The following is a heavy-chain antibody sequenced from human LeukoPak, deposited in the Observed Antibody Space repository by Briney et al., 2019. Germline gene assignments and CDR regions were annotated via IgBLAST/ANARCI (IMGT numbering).Heavy chain of an antibody. CDR1: GFTFSSYA. D-gene: IGHD3-10*01. CDR2: ISGSGGST. V-gene: IGHV3-23*01. J-gene: IGHJ4*02. CDR3: AKEPWGGFGELSF. Sequence: PGGSLRLSCAASGFTFSSYAMSWVRPAPGKGLEWVSAISGSGGSTYYAHSVKGRFTISRDNSKNTLYLQMNSLRAEDTAVYYCAKEPWGGFGELSFGGQGTLVTVSS.